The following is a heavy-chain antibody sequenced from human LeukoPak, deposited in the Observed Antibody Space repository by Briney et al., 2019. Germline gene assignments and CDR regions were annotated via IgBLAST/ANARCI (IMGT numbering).Heavy chain of an antibody. CDR3: ARDGGPTGFLEWLNAFDI. CDR1: GFTFNTYS. Sequence: GGSLRLSCAASGFTFNTYSMNWVRQAPGKGLEWVSSISSSSSNIYYADSVKGRFTISRDNAKTSLYLQMNSLRAEDTAVYYFARDGGPTGFLEWLNAFDIWGQGTMVTVSS. CDR2: ISSSSSNI. D-gene: IGHD3-3*01. J-gene: IGHJ3*02. V-gene: IGHV3-21*01.